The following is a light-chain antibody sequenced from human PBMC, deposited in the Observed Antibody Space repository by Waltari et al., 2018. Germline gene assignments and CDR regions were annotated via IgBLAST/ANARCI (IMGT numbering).Light chain of an antibody. CDR3: MQTTQTPWT. Sequence: DIVMTQSPLSLPVTPGEPASISCRSSQRLLHSNGLNYLDCFVQTPGQSPQLLICLGSNRASGVPDRVTGSGSGTDFTLQISRVEAEDVGVYFCMQTTQTPWTFGQGTKVEI. J-gene: IGKJ1*01. CDR2: LGS. CDR1: QRLLHSNGLNY. V-gene: IGKV2-28*01.